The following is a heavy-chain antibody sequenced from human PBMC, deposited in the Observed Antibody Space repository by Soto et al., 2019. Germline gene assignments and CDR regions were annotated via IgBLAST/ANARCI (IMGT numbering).Heavy chain of an antibody. CDR2: IDPSGGST. Sequence: QVQLVQSGAEVKKTWTSVKVSCKASGFILTSYYMHWWRQAPGQGLEWMGIIDPSGGSTTDAPKFQGRITMTRDTSTSTVYMELSSLRSEDPAVHYGARTEQWVGPPLDYLGQGPLVTVSS. J-gene: IGHJ4*02. V-gene: IGHV1-46*01. CDR3: ARTEQWVGPPLDY. CDR1: GFILTSYY. D-gene: IGHD6-19*01.